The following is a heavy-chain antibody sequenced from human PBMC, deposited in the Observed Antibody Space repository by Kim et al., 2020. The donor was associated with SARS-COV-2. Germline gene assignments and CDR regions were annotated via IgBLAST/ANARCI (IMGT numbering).Heavy chain of an antibody. V-gene: IGHV3-13*01. CDR2: IGTAGDT. D-gene: IGHD3-9*01. CDR3: ARGDYDILTGYHIPYGMDV. CDR1: GFNFSSYD. Sequence: GGSLRLSCAASGFNFSSYDMHWVRQATGKGLEWVSAIGTAGDTYYPGSVKGRFTISRENAKNSLYLQMNSLRAGDTAVYYCARGDYDILTGYHIPYGMDVWGQGTTVTVSS. J-gene: IGHJ6*02.